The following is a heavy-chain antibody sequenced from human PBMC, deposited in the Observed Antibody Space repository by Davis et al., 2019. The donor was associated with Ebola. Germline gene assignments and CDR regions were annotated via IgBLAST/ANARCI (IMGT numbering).Heavy chain of an antibody. CDR3: ARGGGSSGWSFDY. V-gene: IGHV3-30*02. Sequence: PGGSLRLSCAASGFTFSSYGMHWVRQAPGKGLEWVAFIRYDGSNKYYADSVKGRFTISRDNSKNTLYLQMNSLRAEETAVYYWARGGGSSGWSFDYWGQGTLVTVSS. CDR2: IRYDGSNK. D-gene: IGHD6-19*01. J-gene: IGHJ4*02. CDR1: GFTFSSYG.